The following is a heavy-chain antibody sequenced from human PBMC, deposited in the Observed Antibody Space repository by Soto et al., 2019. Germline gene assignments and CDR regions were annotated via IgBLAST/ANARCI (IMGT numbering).Heavy chain of an antibody. D-gene: IGHD6-19*01. CDR3: ARDGPHIPAVGEV. V-gene: IGHV1-18*01. J-gene: IGHJ6*02. Sequence: ASVKVSCKDAGYTFINYVESWVRQAPGQGLEWMGCISAYNGDKKYAQNVQGRVTLTTDTSTSTAYMEMRTLRSDDTAAYYCARDGPHIPAVGEVGGQGTTVTVS. CDR2: ISAYNGDK. CDR1: GYTFINYV.